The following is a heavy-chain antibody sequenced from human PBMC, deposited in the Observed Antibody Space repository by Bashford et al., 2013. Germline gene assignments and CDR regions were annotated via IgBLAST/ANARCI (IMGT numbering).Heavy chain of an antibody. J-gene: IGHJ4*02. V-gene: IGHV3-7*03. CDR3: ARVNGWLPHDC. CDR1: GFTFSSYW. Sequence: GGPLRLSCAASGFTFSSYWMTWVRQAPGKGAGWVANXKQDGSEKYYVDSVKGRFTISRDNAKNSLYLQMNSLRAEDTAVYYCARVNGWLPHDCWGQGTLVTVSS. CDR2: XKQDGSEK. D-gene: IGHD5-12*01.